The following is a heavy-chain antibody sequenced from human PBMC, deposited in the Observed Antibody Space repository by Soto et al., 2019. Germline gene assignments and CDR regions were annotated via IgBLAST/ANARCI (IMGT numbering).Heavy chain of an antibody. D-gene: IGHD5-18*01. CDR2: IIPIFGTA. CDR3: ARESDTAMVTGSGNPFDY. Sequence: QVQLVQSGAEVKKPGSSVKVSCMASGGTFSSYAISWVRQAPGQGLEWMGGIIPIFGTANYAQKFQGRVTITADESTSTAYMELSSLRSEDTAVYYCARESDTAMVTGSGNPFDYWGQGTLVTVSS. V-gene: IGHV1-69*01. CDR1: GGTFSSYA. J-gene: IGHJ4*02.